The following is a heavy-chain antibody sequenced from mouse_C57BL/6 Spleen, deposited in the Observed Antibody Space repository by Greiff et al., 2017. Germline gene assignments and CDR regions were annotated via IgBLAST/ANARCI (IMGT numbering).Heavy chain of an antibody. J-gene: IGHJ3*01. D-gene: IGHD2-5*01. V-gene: IGHV1-69*01. Sequence: QVQLQQSGAELVMPGASVKLSCKASGYTFTSYWMHWVKQRPGQGLEWIGEIDPSDSYTNYNQKFKGKSTLTVDKSSSTAYMQLSSLTSEDSAVYYCARRDYSNYVAYWGQGTLVTVSA. CDR3: ARRDYSNYVAY. CDR2: IDPSDSYT. CDR1: GYTFTSYW.